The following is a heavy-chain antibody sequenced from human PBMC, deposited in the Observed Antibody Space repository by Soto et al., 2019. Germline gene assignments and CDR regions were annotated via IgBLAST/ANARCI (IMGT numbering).Heavy chain of an antibody. CDR1: GYTFTNYG. J-gene: IGHJ2*01. CDR2: VGPYNGNT. V-gene: IGHV1-18*04. Sequence: QVQLVQSGAEVKKPGASVRVSCKASGYTFTNYGISWVRQAPGQGLEWMGWVGPYNGNTDHAQNFQGRVTMTTDTSTNTAYMELGSLRSDDTALYYCARCYCSLGSCYTCWHFDLWGRGTLFTVSS. D-gene: IGHD2-15*01. CDR3: ARCYCSLGSCYTCWHFDL.